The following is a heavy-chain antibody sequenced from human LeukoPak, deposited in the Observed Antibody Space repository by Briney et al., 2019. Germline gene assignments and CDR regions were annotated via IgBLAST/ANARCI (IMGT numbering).Heavy chain of an antibody. D-gene: IGHD3-9*01. Sequence: GASVKVSCKASGYTFTANYMHWVRQAPGQGLEWMGWINPNGGGTNYAQKFQGRVSMTRDTSISTAYMEMSRLRSDDTAVYYCARGDDILTGNRDWCDPWGQGTLVTVFS. CDR2: INPNGGGT. CDR1: GYTFTANY. CDR3: ARGDDILTGNRDWCDP. V-gene: IGHV1-2*02. J-gene: IGHJ5*02.